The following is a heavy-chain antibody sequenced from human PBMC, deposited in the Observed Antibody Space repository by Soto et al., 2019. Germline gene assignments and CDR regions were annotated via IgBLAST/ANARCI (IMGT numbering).Heavy chain of an antibody. Sequence: PSETLSLTCAVSGGSISSSNWWSWVRQPPGKGLEWIGEIYHSGSTNYNPSLKSRVTISVDKSKNQFSLKLSSVTAADTAVYYCAREVGEFPPLTYPGNWFDPWGQGTLVTVPS. D-gene: IGHD3-16*01. J-gene: IGHJ5*02. CDR3: AREVGEFPPLTYPGNWFDP. V-gene: IGHV4-4*02. CDR1: GGSISSSNW. CDR2: IYHSGST.